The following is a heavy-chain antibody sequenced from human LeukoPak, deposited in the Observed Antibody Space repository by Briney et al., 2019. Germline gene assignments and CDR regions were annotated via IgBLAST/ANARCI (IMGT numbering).Heavy chain of an antibody. J-gene: IGHJ4*02. V-gene: IGHV7-4-1*02. CDR3: ARAVNFYSSSWYASFDY. Sequence: ASVKVSCKASGYTFTSYAMNWVRQAPGQGLEWMGWINTNTGNPTYAQGFTGRFVFPLDTSVSTAYLQISSLKAEDTAVYYCARAVNFYSSSWYASFDYWGQGTLVTVSS. CDR2: INTNTGNP. D-gene: IGHD6-13*01. CDR1: GYTFTSYA.